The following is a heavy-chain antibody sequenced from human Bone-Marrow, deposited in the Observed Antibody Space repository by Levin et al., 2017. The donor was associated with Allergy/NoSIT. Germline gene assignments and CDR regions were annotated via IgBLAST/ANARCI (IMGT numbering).Heavy chain of an antibody. Sequence: GGSLRLSCAASGFTFYSFAMHWVRQAPGKGLEWVAVMSAEGSITFYADSVKGRFTISRDNSNYTLYLQMNSLRAEDTALYYCARDRGYPGAYFYYGVDVWGQGSAVTVSS. CDR1: GFTFYSFA. D-gene: IGHD3-10*01. J-gene: IGHJ6*02. V-gene: IGHV3-30-3*01. CDR2: MSAEGSIT. CDR3: ARDRGYPGAYFYYGVDV.